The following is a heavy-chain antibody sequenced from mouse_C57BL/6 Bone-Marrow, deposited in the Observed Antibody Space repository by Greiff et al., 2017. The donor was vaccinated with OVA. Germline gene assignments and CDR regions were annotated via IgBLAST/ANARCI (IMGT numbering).Heavy chain of an antibody. CDR1: GYTFTSYW. V-gene: IGHV1-56*01. D-gene: IGHD3-3*01. J-gene: IGHJ4*01. CDR3: AREGTLVPFDY. CDR2: IFPGSGST. Sequence: QVHVKQSGPELVRPGASVKLSCKAPGYTFTSYWMKWVRQRPGQGLEWIGEIFPGSGSTYYNEKFKGKATLTVDTSSSTAYMQLSSLTSEDSSVYFCAREGTLVPFDYWGQGTSVTVS.